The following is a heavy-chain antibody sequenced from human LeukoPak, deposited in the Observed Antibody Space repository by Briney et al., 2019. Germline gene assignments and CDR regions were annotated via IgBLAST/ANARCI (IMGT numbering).Heavy chain of an antibody. J-gene: IGHJ3*02. CDR3: AKKAMYGGSYVDALDI. V-gene: IGHV3-23*01. CDR2: ISGIVVST. D-gene: IGHD3-16*01. CDR1: GFTFSSYG. Sequence: GGSLRLSCAASGFTFSSYGMNWVRQAPGKGLEWVSGISGIVVSTYYADSVKGRFTIPRDDSKNTLDLQMDSLRVEDTAIYYCAKKAMYGGSYVDALDIWGQGTMVTVSS.